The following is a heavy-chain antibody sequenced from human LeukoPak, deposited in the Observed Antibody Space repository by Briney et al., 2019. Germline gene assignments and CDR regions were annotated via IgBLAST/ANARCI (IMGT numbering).Heavy chain of an antibody. CDR2: INPNSGDT. J-gene: IGHJ6*03. V-gene: IGHV1-2*02. D-gene: IGHD3-10*01. CDR3: AREAYASGSFRTDYYYMDV. CDR1: GYSFTGYY. Sequence: ASVTVSCKASGYSFTGYYMHWVRQAPGQGLEWMGWINPNSGDTKYAQKFQGRVTMTRDTSISTAYMELSRLRSDDTAVYYCAREAYASGSFRTDYYYMDVWGKGTTVTISS.